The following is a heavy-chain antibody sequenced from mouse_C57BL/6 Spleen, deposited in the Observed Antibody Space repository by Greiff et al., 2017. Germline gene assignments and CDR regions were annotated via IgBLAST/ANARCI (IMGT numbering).Heavy chain of an antibody. V-gene: IGHV5-9*01. D-gene: IGHD1-1*01. CDR2: ISGGGGNT. Sequence: EVKLMESGGGLVKPGGSLKLSCAASGFTFSSYTMSWVRQTPEKRLGWVATISGGGGNTYYPDRVKGRFTISRDNAKNTLYLQMSSLRSEDTALYYCARHYYGSSFDAMDYWGQGTSVTVSS. CDR3: ARHYYGSSFDAMDY. CDR1: GFTFSSYT. J-gene: IGHJ4*01.